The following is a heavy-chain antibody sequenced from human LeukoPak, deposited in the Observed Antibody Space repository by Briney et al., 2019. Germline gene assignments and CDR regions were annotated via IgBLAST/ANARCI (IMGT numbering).Heavy chain of an antibody. Sequence: SVKVSCKASGGTFSFYAINWVRQAPGQGLEWMGRIIPIPGMANYAQKFQGRVTITADSSTSTAYMEVSSLRSEDTAVYYCARDPKSQLLLDYWGQGTLVTVSS. CDR2: IIPIPGMA. D-gene: IGHD2-2*01. V-gene: IGHV1-69*04. J-gene: IGHJ4*02. CDR1: GGTFSFYA. CDR3: ARDPKSQLLLDY.